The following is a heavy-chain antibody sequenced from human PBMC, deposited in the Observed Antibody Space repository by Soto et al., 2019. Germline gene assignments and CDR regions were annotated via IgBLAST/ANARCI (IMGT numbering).Heavy chain of an antibody. J-gene: IGHJ3*02. Sequence: QVQLVESGGGVVQPGRSLRLSCAASGFTFSSYAMHWVRQAPGKGLEWVAVISYDGSNKYYADSVKGRFTISRDNSKNTLYLQMNSLRAEDTAVYYCARDPLPLRSSSSLGAFDIWGQGTMVTVSS. CDR1: GFTFSSYA. V-gene: IGHV3-30-3*01. D-gene: IGHD6-6*01. CDR3: ARDPLPLRSSSSLGAFDI. CDR2: ISYDGSNK.